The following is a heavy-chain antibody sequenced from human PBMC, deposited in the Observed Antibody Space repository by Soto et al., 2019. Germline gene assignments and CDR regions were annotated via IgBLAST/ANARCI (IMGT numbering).Heavy chain of an antibody. V-gene: IGHV1-2*04. CDR3: VSSLVPPPVYGSGSYYYYYYYMDV. J-gene: IGHJ6*03. D-gene: IGHD3-10*01. Sequence: ASVKVSCKASGYTFTGYYMHWVRQAPGQGLEWMGWINPNSGGTNYAQRFQGWVTMTRDTSISTAYMELSRLRSDDTAVYYCVSSLVPPPVYGSGSYYYYYYYMDVWGKGTTVTVSS. CDR2: INPNSGGT. CDR1: GYTFTGYY.